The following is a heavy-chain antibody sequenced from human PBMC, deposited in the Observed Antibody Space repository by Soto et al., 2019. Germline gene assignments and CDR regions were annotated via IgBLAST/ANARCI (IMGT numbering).Heavy chain of an antibody. CDR3: ARAPYYYDSSGYYEIWFDP. J-gene: IGHJ5*02. Sequence: PSETLSLTCTVSGGSISSGDYYWSWIRQPPGKGLEWIGYIYYSGSTYYNPSLKSRVTISVDTSKNQFSLKLSSVTAADTAVYYRARAPYYYDSSGYYEIWFDPWGQGTLVTVSS. V-gene: IGHV4-30-4*01. D-gene: IGHD3-22*01. CDR1: GGSISSGDYY. CDR2: IYYSGST.